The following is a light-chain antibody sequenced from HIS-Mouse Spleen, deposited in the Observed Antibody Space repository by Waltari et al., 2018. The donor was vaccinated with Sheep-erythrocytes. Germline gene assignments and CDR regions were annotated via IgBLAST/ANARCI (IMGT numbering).Light chain of an antibody. CDR1: QSIRSY. V-gene: IGKV1-39*01. CDR2: AAS. Sequence: DIQMTQPPSSLSASEGDRVTITCRASQSIRSYLISYQQKPGKAPKLLIYAASSLQSGVPSRFSGSGSGTDFTLTISILQPEDFATYYCQQSYSTPPRTFGGGTTVEIK. CDR3: QQSYSTPPRT. J-gene: IGKJ4*02.